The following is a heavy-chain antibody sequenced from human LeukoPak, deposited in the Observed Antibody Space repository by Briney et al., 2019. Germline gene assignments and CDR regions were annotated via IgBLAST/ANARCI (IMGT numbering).Heavy chain of an antibody. CDR3: ASSGWFGYYYYGMDV. CDR2: MNPNSGNT. D-gene: IGHD6-19*01. Sequence: ASVTVSCKASGYTFTSYDINWVRQATGQGLEWMGWMNPNSGNTGYAQKFQGRVTMTRNTSISTAYMELSSLRSEDTAVYYCASSGWFGYYYYGMDVWGQGTTVTVSS. V-gene: IGHV1-8*01. CDR1: GYTFTSYD. J-gene: IGHJ6*02.